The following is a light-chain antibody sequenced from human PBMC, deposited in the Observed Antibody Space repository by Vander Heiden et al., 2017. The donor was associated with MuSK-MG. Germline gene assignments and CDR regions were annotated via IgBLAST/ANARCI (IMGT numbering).Light chain of an antibody. J-gene: IGKJ5*01. CDR2: WAS. Sequence: DIVMTQSPDSLAVSLGERATINCKSSQSGLYSSNNQNYLAWYQQKLGQPPNLLISWASTRESGVPDRFTASRSGTDFTLTISSLQAEDLAVYYCQQDVTTPLTF. CDR1: QSGLYSSNNQNY. V-gene: IGKV4-1*01. CDR3: QQDVTTPLT.